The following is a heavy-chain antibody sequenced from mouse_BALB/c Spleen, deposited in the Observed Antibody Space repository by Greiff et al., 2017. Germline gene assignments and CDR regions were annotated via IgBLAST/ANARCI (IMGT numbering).Heavy chain of an antibody. CDR2: IWWNDNK. D-gene: IGHD2-4*01. CDR3: ARRGCTMITTSPNAMDY. CDR1: GFSLSTYGIG. J-gene: IGHJ4*01. V-gene: IGHV8-11*01. Sequence: QVTLKVSGPGILQPSQTLSLTCSFSGFSLSTYGIGVGWIRQPSGKGLEWLAHIWWNDNKYYNTALKSRLTISKDTSNNQVFLKIASVDTADTATYHCARRGCTMITTSPNAMDYWGQGTSVTVSS.